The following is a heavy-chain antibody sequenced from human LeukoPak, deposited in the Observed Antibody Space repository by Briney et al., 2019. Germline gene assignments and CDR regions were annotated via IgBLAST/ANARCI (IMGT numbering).Heavy chain of an antibody. V-gene: IGHV3-7*01. J-gene: IGHJ3*02. Sequence: GGSLRLSCAASGFTFSSYWMSWVRQAPGKGLEWVANIKQDGSEKYYVDSVKGRFTISRDNAKNSLYLQMNSLRTEDTAVYYCARDDYYDVGGYADDGFDIWGQGTMVTVSS. D-gene: IGHD3-22*01. CDR2: IKQDGSEK. CDR1: GFTFSSYW. CDR3: ARDDYYDVGGYADDGFDI.